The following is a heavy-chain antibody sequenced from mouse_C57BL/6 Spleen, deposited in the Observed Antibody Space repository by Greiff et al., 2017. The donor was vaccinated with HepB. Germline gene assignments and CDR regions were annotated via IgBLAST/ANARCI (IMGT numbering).Heavy chain of an antibody. Sequence: QVQLQQSGAELAKPGASVKLSCKASGYTFTSYWMHWVKQRPGQGLEWIGYINPSSGYTKYNQKFKDKATLTADKSSSTAYMQLSSLTYADSAVYYCARGAYYYGSSYETGYFDYWGQGTTLTVSS. CDR1: GYTFTSYW. CDR2: INPSSGYT. D-gene: IGHD1-1*01. CDR3: ARGAYYYGSSYETGYFDY. J-gene: IGHJ2*01. V-gene: IGHV1-7*01.